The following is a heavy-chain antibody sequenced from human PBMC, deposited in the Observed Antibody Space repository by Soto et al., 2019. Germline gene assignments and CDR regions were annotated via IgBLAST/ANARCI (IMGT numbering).Heavy chain of an antibody. V-gene: IGHV3-30*18. CDR3: AKDPGIAVAPYYFDY. CDR2: ISYDGKNK. CDR1: GFTFSSYG. J-gene: IGHJ4*02. D-gene: IGHD6-19*01. Sequence: GGSLRLSCTASGFTFSSYGMYWVRQAPGKGLEWVAVISYDGKNKYYTDSVKGRFTISRDKSKNTLYLQMNTLRAEDTALYYCAKDPGIAVAPYYFDYWGQGTLVTVSS.